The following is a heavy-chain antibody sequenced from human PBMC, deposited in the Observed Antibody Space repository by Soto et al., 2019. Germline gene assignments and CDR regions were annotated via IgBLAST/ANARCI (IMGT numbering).Heavy chain of an antibody. V-gene: IGHV1-18*01. Sequence: ASVKVSCKASGYTFTSYGISWVRQAPGQGLEWMGWISAYNGNTNYAQKLQGRVTMTTDTSTSTAYMELRSLRSDDTAVYYCARDWGRYSAWLPLNCFDPWGQGTLVTVSS. CDR2: ISAYNGNT. CDR3: ARDWGRYSAWLPLNCFDP. CDR1: GYTFTSYG. D-gene: IGHD3-9*01. J-gene: IGHJ5*02.